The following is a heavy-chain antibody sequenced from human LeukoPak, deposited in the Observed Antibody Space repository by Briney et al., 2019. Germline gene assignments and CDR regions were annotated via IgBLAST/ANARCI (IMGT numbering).Heavy chain of an antibody. J-gene: IGHJ5*02. Sequence: PGGSLRLSCAASGFTFSSYSMNWVRQAPGKGLEWVSSISSSSSSYIYYADSVKGRFTISRDNAKNSLYLQMNSLRAEDTAVYYCARDKGTTEHSNWFDPWGQGTLVTVSS. V-gene: IGHV3-21*01. CDR3: ARDKGTTEHSNWFDP. CDR2: ISSSSSSYI. D-gene: IGHD4-17*01. CDR1: GFTFSSYS.